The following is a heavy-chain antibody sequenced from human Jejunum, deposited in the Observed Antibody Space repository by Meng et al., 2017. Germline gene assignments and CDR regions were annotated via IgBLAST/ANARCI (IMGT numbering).Heavy chain of an antibody. CDR2: MNPNSGNT. J-gene: IGHJ6*02. D-gene: IGHD3-10*01. CDR1: GYTFTSYD. CDR3: ARLGGSGSYAFYHFGMDV. Sequence: ASVKVSCKASGYTFTSYDINWVRQATGQGLEWMGWMNPNSGNTGYAQKFRGRVTMTRDTSISTAYMELSSLRSEDTAVYYRARLGGSGSYAFYHFGMDVWGQGTTVTVSS. V-gene: IGHV1-8*01.